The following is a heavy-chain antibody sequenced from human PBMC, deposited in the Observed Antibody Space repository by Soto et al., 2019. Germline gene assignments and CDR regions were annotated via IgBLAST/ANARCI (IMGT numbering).Heavy chain of an antibody. V-gene: IGHV4-39*01. Sequence: PSETLSLTCTVSGGSLSSSSYYWGWIRQPPGKGLEWIGSIYYSGSTYYNPSLKSRVTISVDTSKNQFSLKLSSVTAADTAVYYCASRGGYYYGSGSYRPYYYGMDVWGQGTTVTVSS. CDR1: GGSLSSSSYY. J-gene: IGHJ6*02. D-gene: IGHD3-10*01. CDR3: ASRGGYYYGSGSYRPYYYGMDV. CDR2: IYYSGST.